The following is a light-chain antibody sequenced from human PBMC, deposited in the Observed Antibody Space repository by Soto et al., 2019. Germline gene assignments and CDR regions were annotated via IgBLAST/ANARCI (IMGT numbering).Light chain of an antibody. CDR3: QHSYSIPWT. V-gene: IGKV1-39*01. Sequence: DIVMTQSPSSLSASVGDRITITCRASESIGTYVNWYRQRPEKAPEILIYGASSLQSGVPSRFSGSGSGTDFTLTITSLQPEDFATYFCQHSYSIPWTFGLGTKVDIK. J-gene: IGKJ1*01. CDR2: GAS. CDR1: ESIGTY.